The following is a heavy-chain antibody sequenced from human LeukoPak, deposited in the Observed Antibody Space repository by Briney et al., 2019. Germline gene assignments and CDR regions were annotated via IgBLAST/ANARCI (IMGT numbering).Heavy chain of an antibody. CDR3: TRSPDGFDY. J-gene: IGHJ4*02. D-gene: IGHD1-14*01. V-gene: IGHV3-7*03. Sequence: GGSLRLSCAASGFTFNNYWMSWVRQAPGKGLEWVANIKPDENEKFYVDSVKGRFTISRDNAKNSLYLQMNSLRTEDTALYYCTRSPDGFDYWGQETLVTVSS. CDR1: GFTFNNYW. CDR2: IKPDENEK.